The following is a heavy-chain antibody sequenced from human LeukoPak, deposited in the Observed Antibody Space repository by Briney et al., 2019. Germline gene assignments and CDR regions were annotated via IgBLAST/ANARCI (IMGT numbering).Heavy chain of an antibody. Sequence: SETLSLTCTVSGYSISSGYYWGWIRQPPGKGLEWIGSIYHSGSTYYNPSLKSRVTMSVGTSKNQFSLKLSSVTAADTAVYYCARERGRDWYFDLWGRGTLVTVSS. CDR1: GYSISSGYY. CDR2: IYHSGST. D-gene: IGHD3-10*01. V-gene: IGHV4-38-2*02. CDR3: ARERGRDWYFDL. J-gene: IGHJ2*01.